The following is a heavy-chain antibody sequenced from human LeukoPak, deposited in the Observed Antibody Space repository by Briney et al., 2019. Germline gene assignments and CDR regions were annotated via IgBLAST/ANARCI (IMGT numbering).Heavy chain of an antibody. CDR1: GFTFSSYA. CDR3: AKGRAGPGSYSTFDY. Sequence: PGGSLRLSCAASGFTFSSYAMSWVRQAPGKGLEWVSAISGSGGSTYYADSVKGRFTISRDNSKNTLYLQMNSLRAEDTAVYYCAKGRAGPGSYSTFDYWGQGTLVTVSS. D-gene: IGHD1-26*01. CDR2: ISGSGGST. J-gene: IGHJ4*02. V-gene: IGHV3-23*01.